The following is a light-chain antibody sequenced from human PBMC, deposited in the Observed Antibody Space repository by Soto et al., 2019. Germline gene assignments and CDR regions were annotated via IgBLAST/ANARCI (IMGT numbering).Light chain of an antibody. CDR3: AVWDDSQNGFFA. CDR1: RSNIGSNA. CDR2: DNN. V-gene: IGLV1-44*01. Sequence: QSVLTQPPSASGAPGQRVTISSSGSRSNIGSNAVSWYQQLPGKAPKLLIYDNNQRPSGVPDRFSASKSGTSASLAISGLQSEDEADHYCAVWDDSQNGFFAFGTGTKLTVL. J-gene: IGLJ1*01.